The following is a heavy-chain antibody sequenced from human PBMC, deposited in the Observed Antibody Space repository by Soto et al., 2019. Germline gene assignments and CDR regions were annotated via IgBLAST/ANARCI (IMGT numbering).Heavy chain of an antibody. CDR2: IGDSGAST. D-gene: IGHD3-3*01. Sequence: EVLLLESGGGLVQPGGSLRLSCEASGFSFSSFAMNWVRQAPGKGLEWVSAIGDSGASTYYADSVKGRFTISRDNSRNALYLQLHSLRAEDTAVYYCAKGLELEVWGNGTTVLGSS. CDR1: GFSFSSFA. V-gene: IGHV3-23*01. J-gene: IGHJ6*04. CDR3: AKGLELEV.